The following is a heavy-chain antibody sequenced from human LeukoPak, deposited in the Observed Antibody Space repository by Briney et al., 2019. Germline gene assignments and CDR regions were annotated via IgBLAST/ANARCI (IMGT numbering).Heavy chain of an antibody. CDR1: GCTFTSYG. J-gene: IGHJ4*02. D-gene: IGHD3-22*01. V-gene: IGHV1-18*01. CDR2: ISAYNGNT. CDR3: VRDILGYDSSGYYSSFDY. Sequence: ASVKVSCKASGCTFTSYGISWVRQAPGQGLEWMGWISAYNGNTNYAQKLQGRVTMTTDTSTSTAYMELRSLRSDDTAVYYCVRDILGYDSSGYYSSFDYWGQGTLVTVSS.